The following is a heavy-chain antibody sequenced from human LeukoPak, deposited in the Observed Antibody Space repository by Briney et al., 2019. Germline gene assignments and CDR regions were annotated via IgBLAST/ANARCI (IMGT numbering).Heavy chain of an antibody. J-gene: IGHJ4*02. Sequence: GRSLRLSCAASGFIFSSYAMHWVRQAPGKGLEYVSAISSNGGSTYYANSVKGRFTISRDNSKNTLYLQMSRLRTEDMAVYYCARVAAIAGWFDYWGQGTLVTVSS. CDR3: ARVAAIAGWFDY. D-gene: IGHD2-2*01. V-gene: IGHV3-64*01. CDR1: GFIFSSYA. CDR2: ISSNGGST.